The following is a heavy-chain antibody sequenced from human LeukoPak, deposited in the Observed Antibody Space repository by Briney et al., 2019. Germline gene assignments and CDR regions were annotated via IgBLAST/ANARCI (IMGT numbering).Heavy chain of an antibody. CDR2: ISAYNGNT. J-gene: IGHJ6*03. CDR3: ARAGPYSSGWLRSGYYYYYMDV. V-gene: IGHV1-18*01. CDR1: GYTFTSYG. Sequence: GASVKVSCKASGYTFTSYGISWVRQAPGQGLEWMGWISAYNGNTNYAQKLQGRVTMTTDTSTSTAYMELRSLRSDDTAVYYCARAGPYSSGWLRSGYYYYYMDVWGKGTTVTASS. D-gene: IGHD6-19*01.